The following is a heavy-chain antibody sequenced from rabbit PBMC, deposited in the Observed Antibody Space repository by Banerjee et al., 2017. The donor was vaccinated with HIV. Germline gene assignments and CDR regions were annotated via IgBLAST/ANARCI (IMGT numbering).Heavy chain of an antibody. D-gene: IGHD8-1*01. J-gene: IGHJ6*01. Sequence: QSLVESGGDLVKPGASLTLTCTASGVSFNFNNYMCWVRQAPGKGLEWIGCVDVGSSGFTYFASWAKGRFTISKTSSTTVTLQMTSLTAADTATYFCARDAASSFSSYGMDLRGQGTLVTVS. CDR3: ARDAASSFSSYGMDL. V-gene: IGHV1S40*01. CDR2: VDVGSSGFT. CDR1: GVSFNFNNY.